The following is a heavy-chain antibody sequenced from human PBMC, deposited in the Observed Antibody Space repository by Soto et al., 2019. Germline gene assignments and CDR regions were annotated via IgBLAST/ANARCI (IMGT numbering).Heavy chain of an antibody. J-gene: IGHJ4*02. D-gene: IGHD4-17*01. CDR2: ISSSSSTL. CDR3: ARGGALKIDN. CDR1: GFTLSSYS. V-gene: IGHV3-48*02. Sequence: EVQLVESGGRLVQPGGSLRLSCAASGFTLSSYSMNWARQAPGKGLEWVSYISSSSSTLYYADSVKGRFTISRDKAKNYLYMKMNGLRDEDTAVSYCARGGALKIDNWGEGTVVAVSS.